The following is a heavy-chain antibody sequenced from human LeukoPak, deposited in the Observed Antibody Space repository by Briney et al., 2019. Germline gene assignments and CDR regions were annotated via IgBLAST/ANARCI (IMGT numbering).Heavy chain of an antibody. CDR2: IYSGGST. CDR3: AKAGGGRYYDSSGYYYEDY. CDR1: GFTVSSNY. Sequence: GGSLRLSCAASGFTVSSNYMSWVRQAPGKGLEWVSVIYSGGSTCYADSVKGRFTISRDNSKNTLYLQMNSLRAEDTAVYYCAKAGGGRYYDSSGYYYEDYWGQGTLVTVSS. J-gene: IGHJ4*02. V-gene: IGHV3-53*01. D-gene: IGHD3-22*01.